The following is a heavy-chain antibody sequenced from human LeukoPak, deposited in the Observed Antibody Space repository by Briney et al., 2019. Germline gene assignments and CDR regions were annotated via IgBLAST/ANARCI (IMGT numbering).Heavy chain of an antibody. D-gene: IGHD6-13*01. Sequence: SGTLSLTCAVSGGSISSKNWWSWVRQPPGKGLEWIGEIHHSGSTNYNPSLKSRVTISVDTSQNQFSLKLSSVTAADTAVYYCARAYSSSWYFWFDPWGQGTLVTVSS. CDR2: IHHSGST. CDR3: ARAYSSSWYFWFDP. CDR1: GGSISSKNW. V-gene: IGHV4-4*02. J-gene: IGHJ5*02.